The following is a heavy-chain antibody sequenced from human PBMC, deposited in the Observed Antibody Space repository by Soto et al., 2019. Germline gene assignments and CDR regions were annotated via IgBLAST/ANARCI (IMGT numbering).Heavy chain of an antibody. D-gene: IGHD2-15*01. CDR2: IYNEFT. J-gene: IGHJ3*02. CDR1: GFTVTDIY. CDR3: VREPRYCSGGSCSIMGDAFDI. V-gene: IGHV3-66*01. Sequence: EVQLVESGGGLVQPGGSLRLSCVASGFTVTDIYMNWVRQATGKGLECVSVIYNEFTDYADSVRGRFSISTDSSKNALYLKMNSLRADDSAVYYCVREPRYCSGGSCSIMGDAFDIWGQGTMVTVSS.